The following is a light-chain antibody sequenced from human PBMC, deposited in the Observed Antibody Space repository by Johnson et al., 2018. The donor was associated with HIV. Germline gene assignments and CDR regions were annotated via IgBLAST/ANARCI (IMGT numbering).Light chain of an antibody. J-gene: IGLJ1*01. CDR1: SSNIGNNY. V-gene: IGLV1-51*01. CDR2: DNN. CDR3: GTWDSSLSACYV. Sequence: QSVLTQPPSVSAAPGQKVTISCSGSSSNIGNNYVYWYQQLPGTAPKLLIYDNNKRPSGIPDRFSGSKSGTSATLGITGLQTGDEADYYCGTWDSSLSACYVFGTGTKVSV.